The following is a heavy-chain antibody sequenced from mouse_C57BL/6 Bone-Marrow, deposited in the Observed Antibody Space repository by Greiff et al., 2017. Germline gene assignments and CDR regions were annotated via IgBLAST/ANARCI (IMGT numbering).Heavy chain of an antibody. J-gene: IGHJ2*01. V-gene: IGHV1-55*01. D-gene: IGHD1-1*01. CDR1: GYTFTSYW. CDR2: IYPGSGST. CDR3: ASVHYYGSSSYYFDY. Sequence: VQLQQSGAELVKPGASVKMSCKASGYTFTSYWITWVKQRPGQGLEWIGDIYPGSGSTNYNEKFKSKATLTVDTSSSTAYMQLSSLTSEDSAVYYCASVHYYGSSSYYFDYWGQGTTLTVSS.